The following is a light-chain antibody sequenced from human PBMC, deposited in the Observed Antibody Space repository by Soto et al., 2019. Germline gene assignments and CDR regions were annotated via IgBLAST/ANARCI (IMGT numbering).Light chain of an antibody. Sequence: QSVLTQPPSVSRAPGQSVTISCPGNSSNIGAGYDVHWYQQLPGTAPKLLIYGNSNRPSGVPDRFSGSKSGTSASLAITGLQAEDEANYYCQSSGSSLSGSVFGTGTKVTVL. CDR1: SSNIGAGYD. CDR3: QSSGSSLSGSV. CDR2: GNS. J-gene: IGLJ1*01. V-gene: IGLV1-40*01.